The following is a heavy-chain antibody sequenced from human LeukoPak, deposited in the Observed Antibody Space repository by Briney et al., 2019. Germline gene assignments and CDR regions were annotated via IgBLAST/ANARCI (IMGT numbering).Heavy chain of an antibody. D-gene: IGHD7-27*01. J-gene: IGHJ4*02. CDR3: ARDLSSTSNWELDY. CDR2: INPNSGVT. CDR1: GYTVSDYF. V-gene: IGHV1-2*06. Sequence: ASVKFSCKASGYTVSDYFIHWVRQAPAQGLEWMGRINPNSGVTEYAHNFQGRVTMTRDTSISVSYMELNRLTSDDTAVYYCARDLSSTSNWELDYWGQGTLVTVSS.